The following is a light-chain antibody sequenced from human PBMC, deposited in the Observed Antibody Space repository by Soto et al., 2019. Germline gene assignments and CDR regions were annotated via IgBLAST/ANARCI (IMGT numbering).Light chain of an antibody. V-gene: IGLV2-14*01. CDR3: SSYTSSSTLGV. CDR1: SSDVGGYRY. J-gene: IGLJ1*01. CDR2: DVS. Sequence: ALTQPASVSGSPGQSITISCTGTSSDVGGYRYVSWYQQHPGKAPKLMIYDVSNRPSGVSNRFSGSKSGNTASLTISGLQAEDEADYYCSSYTSSSTLGVFGTGTKLTVL.